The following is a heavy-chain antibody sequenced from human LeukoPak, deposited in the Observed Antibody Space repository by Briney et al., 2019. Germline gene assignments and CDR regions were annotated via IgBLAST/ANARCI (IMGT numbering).Heavy chain of an antibody. D-gene: IGHD3-10*01. CDR3: ARYERITMVRGVMVLGV. J-gene: IGHJ4*02. Sequence: GESLKISCKGSGYSFNSYWIGWVREMPGKGLEWMGMIYPGDSDTRYSPSFQGQVTISADKSISTAYLQWSSLKASDTAMYYCARYERITMVRGVMVLGVWGQGTLVTVSS. CDR2: IYPGDSDT. V-gene: IGHV5-51*01. CDR1: GYSFNSYW.